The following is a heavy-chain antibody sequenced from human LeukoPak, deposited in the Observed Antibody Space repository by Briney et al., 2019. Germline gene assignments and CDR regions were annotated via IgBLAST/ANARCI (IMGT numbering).Heavy chain of an antibody. D-gene: IGHD2-15*01. CDR2: ISGSGNRT. V-gene: IGHV3-23*01. Sequence: GGSLRLSCAASGFTFSSYAMSWVRQAPGKGLEWVSSISGSGNRTYYADSVKGRFTISRDNSKNTLFLQMNSLRAEDAAVYYCAKNLYCGGGSCYPSALGMDVWGQGTTVTVSS. CDR1: GFTFSSYA. CDR3: AKNLYCGGGSCYPSALGMDV. J-gene: IGHJ6*02.